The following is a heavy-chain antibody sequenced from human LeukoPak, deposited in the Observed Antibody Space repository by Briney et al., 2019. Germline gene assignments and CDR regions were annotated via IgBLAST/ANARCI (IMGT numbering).Heavy chain of an antibody. J-gene: IGHJ3*02. CDR1: GFTFSNYA. CDR2: IGGGPV. D-gene: IGHD2-8*01. Sequence: GGSLRLSCAASGFTFSNYAMTWVRQAPGKGLEWVSTIGGGPVYYADSVKGRFTISRDDSKNTLFLQMNSLRAEDTATYYCAKDSFSHNGIFDALDIWGQGTMVTVSS. CDR3: AKDSFSHNGIFDALDI. V-gene: IGHV3-23*01.